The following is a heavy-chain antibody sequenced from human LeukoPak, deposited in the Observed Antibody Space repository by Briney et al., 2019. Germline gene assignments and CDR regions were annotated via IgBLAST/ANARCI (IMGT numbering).Heavy chain of an antibody. D-gene: IGHD3-3*01. CDR2: IYPGDSDT. CDR1: GYSFTSYW. Sequence: GESLKISCKGSGYSFTSYWIGWVRQMPGKGLEWMGIIYPGDSDTRYSPSFQGQVTISADKSISTAYLQWSSLKASDTAVYYCARPAWTDFWSGYPLYYFDYWGQGTLVTVSS. V-gene: IGHV5-51*01. J-gene: IGHJ4*02. CDR3: ARPAWTDFWSGYPLYYFDY.